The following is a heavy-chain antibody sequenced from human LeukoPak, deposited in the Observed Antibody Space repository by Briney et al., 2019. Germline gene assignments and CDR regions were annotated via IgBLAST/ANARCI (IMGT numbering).Heavy chain of an antibody. CDR2: ISGSGGST. Sequence: RGSLRLSCAASGFTFSSYAMSWVRQAPGKGLEWVSAISGSGGSTYYADSVKGRFTISRDNSKNTLYLQMNSLRAEDTAVYYCAKSELIYCSSTSCPKDYWGQGTLVTVSS. CDR3: AKSELIYCSSTSCPKDY. D-gene: IGHD2-2*01. J-gene: IGHJ4*02. V-gene: IGHV3-23*01. CDR1: GFTFSSYA.